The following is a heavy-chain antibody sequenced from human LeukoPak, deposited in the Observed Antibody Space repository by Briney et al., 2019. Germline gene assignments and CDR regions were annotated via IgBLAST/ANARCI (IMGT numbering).Heavy chain of an antibody. CDR1: GGSISSYY. CDR3: ARHGTYDFWSGYYRGRNNWFDP. Sequence: SETLSLTCTVSGGSISSYYWSWIRQPPGKGLEWIGYIYTSGSTNYNPSLKSRVTISVDTSKNQFSLKLSFVTAADTAVYYCARHGTYDFWSGYYRGRNNWFDPWGQGTLVTVSS. CDR2: IYTSGST. J-gene: IGHJ5*02. V-gene: IGHV4-4*09. D-gene: IGHD3-3*01.